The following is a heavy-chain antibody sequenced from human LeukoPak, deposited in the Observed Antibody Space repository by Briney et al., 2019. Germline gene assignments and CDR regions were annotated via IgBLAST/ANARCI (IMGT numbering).Heavy chain of an antibody. CDR3: ASSWDGYNSPFDY. CDR2: IIPIFGTA. J-gene: IGHJ4*02. Sequence: SVKVSCKASGGTFSSYAISWVRQAPGQGLEWMGGIIPIFGTANYAQKFQGRVTITTDESTSTAYMELSSLRSEDTAVYYCASSWDGYNSPFDYWGQGTLATVSS. D-gene: IGHD5-24*01. V-gene: IGHV1-69*05. CDR1: GGTFSSYA.